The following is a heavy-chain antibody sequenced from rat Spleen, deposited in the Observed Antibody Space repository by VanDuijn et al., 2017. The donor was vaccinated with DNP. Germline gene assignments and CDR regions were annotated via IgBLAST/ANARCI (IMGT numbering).Heavy chain of an antibody. V-gene: IGHV5-27*01. CDR1: GFTFSNYG. Sequence: EVQLVESGGGLVQPGRSLKLSCAASGFTFSNYGMAWVRQAPKKGLEWVATISTSGGSTYYRDSVKGRFTISRDNAKSTLYLQMDSLRSEDTATYYCTTEGYWGQGVMVTVSS. CDR2: ISTSGGST. J-gene: IGHJ2*01. CDR3: TTEGY.